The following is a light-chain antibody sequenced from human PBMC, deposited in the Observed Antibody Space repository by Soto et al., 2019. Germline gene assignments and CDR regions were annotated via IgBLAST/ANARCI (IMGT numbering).Light chain of an antibody. V-gene: IGKV1-39*01. CDR2: AAY. Sequence: DIQMTQSPSSLSASVGDRVTITCRSSQSISTYLNWYQKKPGKAPKLLVYAAYRLQSGVPSRFSASGSGTNLTLTIHRLQPAHFATYYSQQSHSISRLTFGGGPKVDIK. CDR1: QSISTY. CDR3: QQSHSISRLT. J-gene: IGKJ4*01.